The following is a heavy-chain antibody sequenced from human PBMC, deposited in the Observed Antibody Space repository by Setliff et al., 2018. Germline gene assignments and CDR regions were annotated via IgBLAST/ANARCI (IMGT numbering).Heavy chain of an antibody. CDR2: IYTSGST. J-gene: IGHJ3*02. CDR3: ARKGISALSGAFDM. Sequence: SETLSLTCTVSGGSISNYYWGWIRQPAGKGLEWIGRIYTSGSTNYNPSLKSRVTMSVDTSKNQFSLKLSSVTAADTAVYYCARKGISALSGAFDMWGQGTMVTVSS. V-gene: IGHV4-4*07. D-gene: IGHD1-26*01. CDR1: GGSISNYY.